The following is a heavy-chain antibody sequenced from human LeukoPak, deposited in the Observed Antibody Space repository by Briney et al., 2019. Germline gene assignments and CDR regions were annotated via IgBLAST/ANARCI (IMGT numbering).Heavy chain of an antibody. J-gene: IGHJ4*02. D-gene: IGHD2-21*02. CDR1: GGSFSGYY. V-gene: IGHV4-34*01. CDR3: ARITYCGGDCYPGYFDY. Sequence: SETLSLTCAVYGGSFSGYYWSWIRQPPGKGLEWIGEINHSGSTNYNPSLKSRVTISLDTSKNQFSLNLSSVTAADTAVYYCARITYCGGDCYPGYFDYWGQGALVTVSS. CDR2: INHSGST.